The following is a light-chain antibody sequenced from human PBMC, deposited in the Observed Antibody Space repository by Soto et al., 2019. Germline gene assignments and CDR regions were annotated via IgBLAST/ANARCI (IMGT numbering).Light chain of an antibody. Sequence: QSVLTQPPSASGTPGQRVTISCSGSSSNIGSNYVYWYQQLPGTAPKLLIYRNNQRPSGVPDRFSGSKSGTSASLAIGGLRSEDEADYYCPAWEDSLSLVVFGGGTKLTVL. CDR2: RNN. CDR1: SSNIGSNY. CDR3: PAWEDSLSLVV. J-gene: IGLJ2*01. V-gene: IGLV1-47*01.